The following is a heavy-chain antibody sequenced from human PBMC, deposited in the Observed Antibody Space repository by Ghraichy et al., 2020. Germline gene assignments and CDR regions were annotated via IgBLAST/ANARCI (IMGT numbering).Heavy chain of an antibody. Sequence: ASVKVSCKASGYTFTGYYMHWVRQAPGQGLEWMGWINPNSGDTNYAQKFQGRVTMTRDTSKSTAYMELSRLRSDDTAVYYCATAGTYCSGGSCYSGDYFDYWGQGTLVTVSS. V-gene: IGHV1-2*02. D-gene: IGHD2-15*01. CDR2: INPNSGDT. CDR3: ATAGTYCSGGSCYSGDYFDY. CDR1: GYTFTGYY. J-gene: IGHJ4*02.